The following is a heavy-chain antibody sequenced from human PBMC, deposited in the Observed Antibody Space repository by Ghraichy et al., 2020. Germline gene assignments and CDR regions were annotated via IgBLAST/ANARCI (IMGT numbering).Heavy chain of an antibody. CDR1: GGSISSSSYY. V-gene: IGHV4-39*01. CDR2: IYYGGST. D-gene: IGHD3-3*01. J-gene: IGHJ4*02. Sequence: SETLSLTCTVSGGSISSSSYYWGWIRQPPGKGLEWIGTIYYGGSTYYNPSLKSRITTSVETSKNQFSLKLNSVTAADTAVYYCARHEIWRNPTHFDYWGQGTLVTVSS. CDR3: ARHEIWRNPTHFDY.